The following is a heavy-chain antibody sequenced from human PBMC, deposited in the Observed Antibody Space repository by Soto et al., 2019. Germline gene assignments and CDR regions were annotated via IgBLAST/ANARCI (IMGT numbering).Heavy chain of an antibody. D-gene: IGHD2-2*01. J-gene: IGHJ5*02. Sequence: GGSLRLTCAAFGFTFSNAWMSFVLQSPGEGRECVGRIGSNADGGTTNYAAPAAATVTISRDDSNNTLFVQMSSLRTKDTAVYYCTTDVAGYCSSTTCNTPENWFGTWGQGTL. CDR2: IGSNADGGTT. CDR3: TTDVAGYCSSTTCNTPENWFGT. CDR1: GFTFSNAW. V-gene: IGHV3-15*04.